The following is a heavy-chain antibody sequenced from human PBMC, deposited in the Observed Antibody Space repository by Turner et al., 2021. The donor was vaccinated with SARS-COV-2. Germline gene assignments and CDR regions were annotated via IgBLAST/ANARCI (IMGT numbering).Heavy chain of an antibody. CDR2: IGITGDT. J-gene: IGHJ6*02. CDR3: ARDLRYCSGSCYPSGMDV. CDR1: GFTFRNYD. D-gene: IGHD2-15*01. V-gene: IGHV3-13*01. Sequence: EVQLVESGGGLVQPGGSLRLYCAAPGFTFRNYDMHWVRQATGKGLEWVSGIGITGDTYYSGSVKGRFTISREKAKNSLSLQMNSLRAGDTAVYYCARDLRYCSGSCYPSGMDVWGQGTTVTVSS.